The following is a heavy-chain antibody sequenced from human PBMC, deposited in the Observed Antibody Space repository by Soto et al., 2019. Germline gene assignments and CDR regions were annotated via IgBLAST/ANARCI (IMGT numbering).Heavy chain of an antibody. D-gene: IGHD2-8*02. Sequence: TLSLTCAVSGASIGSGGWWSWVRQPPGKGLEWIAEIFHDGNTNYSPSLKSRVTISVDKSQNQFSLNVYSVTAADTAAYYCARHEGWTGPDQWGQGTLVTVSS. V-gene: IGHV4-4*02. CDR3: ARHEGWTGPDQ. J-gene: IGHJ5*02. CDR1: GASIGSGGW. CDR2: IFHDGNT.